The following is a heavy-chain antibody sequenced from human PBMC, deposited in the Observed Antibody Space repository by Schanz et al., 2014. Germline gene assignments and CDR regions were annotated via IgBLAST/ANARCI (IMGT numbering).Heavy chain of an antibody. CDR1: GFIFRSFG. CDR2: IWSDGTNE. V-gene: IGHV3-33*01. D-gene: IGHD6-19*01. Sequence: QVQLVESGGGVVQPGKSLRLSCATSGFIFRSFGIHWVRQAPGKGLEWVAVIWSDGTNEYYADSVKGRFTISRDNSKNTLYLQMNSLRVEDTAVYYCAASSGWHPSTDYWGQGTLLTVSS. J-gene: IGHJ4*02. CDR3: AASSGWHPSTDY.